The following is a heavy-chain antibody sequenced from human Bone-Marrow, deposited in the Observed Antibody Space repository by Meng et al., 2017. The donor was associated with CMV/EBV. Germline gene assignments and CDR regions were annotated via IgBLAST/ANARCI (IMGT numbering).Heavy chain of an antibody. CDR1: GGSFSGYY. V-gene: IGHV4-34*01. Sequence: SETLSLTCAVYGGSFSGYYWSWIRQPPGKGLEWIGEINHSGSTNYNPSLKSRVTISVDTSKNQFSLKLSSVTAADTAVYYCASRPSKNQLLERRWFDPWGQGTLVTVSS. CDR3: ASRPSKNQLLERRWFDP. D-gene: IGHD2-2*01. J-gene: IGHJ5*02. CDR2: INHSGST.